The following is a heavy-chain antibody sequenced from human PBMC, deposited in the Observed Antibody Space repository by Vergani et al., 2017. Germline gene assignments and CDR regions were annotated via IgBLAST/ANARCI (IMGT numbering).Heavy chain of an antibody. CDR1: GYTFTSYA. V-gene: IGHV1-3*01. J-gene: IGHJ4*02. Sequence: QVQLVQSGAEVKKPGASVKVSCKASGYTFTSYAMHWVRQAPGQRLEWMGWINAGNGNTKYSQKFQGRVTITRDTSASTAYMELSSLRSEDTAVDYCARDNVAAATPFDYWGQGTLVTVAS. CDR2: INAGNGNT. CDR3: ARDNVAAATPFDY. D-gene: IGHD6-13*01.